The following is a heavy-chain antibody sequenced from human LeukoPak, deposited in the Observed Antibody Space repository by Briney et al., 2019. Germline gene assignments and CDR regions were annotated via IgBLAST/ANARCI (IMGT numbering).Heavy chain of an antibody. Sequence: GSSVKVSCKASGGTFSSYAISWVRQATGQGLEWMGWMNPNSGNTGYAQKFQGRVTMTRNTSISTAYMELSSLRSEDTAVYYCARGLYSSSWYRVYYYYYYMDVWGKGTTVTISS. CDR1: GGTFSSYA. CDR2: MNPNSGNT. CDR3: ARGLYSSSWYRVYYYYYYMDV. V-gene: IGHV1-8*02. J-gene: IGHJ6*03. D-gene: IGHD6-13*01.